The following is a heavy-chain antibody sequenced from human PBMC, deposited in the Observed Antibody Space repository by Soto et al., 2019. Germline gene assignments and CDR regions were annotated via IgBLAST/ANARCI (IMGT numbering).Heavy chain of an antibody. CDR1: GYTFTSYA. Sequence: GASVKVSCKASGYTFTSYAMHWVRQAPGQRLEWMGWINAGNGNTKYSQKFQGRVTITRDTSASTAYMELSSLRSEDTAVYYCARASSLNDFWSGYYRYYYYYYMDXWGKGTTVTVSS. CDR3: ARASSLNDFWSGYYRYYYYYYMDX. V-gene: IGHV1-3*01. D-gene: IGHD3-3*01. CDR2: INAGNGNT. J-gene: IGHJ6*03.